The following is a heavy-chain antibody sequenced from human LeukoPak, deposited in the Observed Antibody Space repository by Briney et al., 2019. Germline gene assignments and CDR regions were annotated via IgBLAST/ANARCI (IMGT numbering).Heavy chain of an antibody. CDR3: AKVALFSGYYPPFDY. CDR2: ISGSGGNT. Sequence: PGGSLRLSCAASGFTFSSYAMSWVRQAPGKGLEWVSSISGSGGNTFYADSVKGRFTISRDNSKNTLFLQMNSLRPEDTAVYHCAKVALFSGYYPPFDYWGQGTLVTVSS. D-gene: IGHD3-22*01. J-gene: IGHJ4*02. CDR1: GFTFSSYA. V-gene: IGHV3-23*01.